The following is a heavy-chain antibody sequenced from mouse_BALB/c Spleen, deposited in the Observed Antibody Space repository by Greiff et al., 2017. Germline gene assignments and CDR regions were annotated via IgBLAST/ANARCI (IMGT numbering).Heavy chain of an antibody. J-gene: IGHJ4*01. D-gene: IGHD2-1*01. Sequence: VQLQQSGPELVKPGASMKISCKASGYSFTGYTMNWVKQSHGKNLEWIGLINPYNGGTSYNQKFKGKATLTVDKSSSTAYMELLSLTSEDSAVYYCARTIYGNYGDYYAMDYWGQGTSVTVSS. CDR1: GYSFTGYT. V-gene: IGHV1-18*01. CDR2: INPYNGGT. CDR3: ARTIYGNYGDYYAMDY.